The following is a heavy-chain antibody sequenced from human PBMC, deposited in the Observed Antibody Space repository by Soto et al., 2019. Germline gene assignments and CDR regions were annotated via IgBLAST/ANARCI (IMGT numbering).Heavy chain of an antibody. V-gene: IGHV4-30-4*01. D-gene: IGHD6-13*01. Sequence: PPETLSLTCTVSGGSISSGDYYWRWIRQPPGKALEWIGYIYYSGSTYYNPSLKSLVTISLDTSKNQFSLKLSSVTAADTAVYYCARGTGGGSSWPGRFDYWGQGTLVTVSS. CDR3: ARGTGGGSSWPGRFDY. CDR2: IYYSGST. CDR1: GGSISSGDYY. J-gene: IGHJ4*02.